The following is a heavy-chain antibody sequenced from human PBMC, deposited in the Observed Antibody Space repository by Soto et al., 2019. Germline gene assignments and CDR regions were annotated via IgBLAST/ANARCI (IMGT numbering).Heavy chain of an antibody. CDR2: ISGSGGST. J-gene: IGHJ4*02. V-gene: IGHV3-23*01. CDR1: GFTFRSYA. D-gene: IGHD2-8*01. Sequence: GGSLRLSCAASGFTFRSYAMSRVRQAPGKGLEWLSGISGSGGSTFYADSVKGRFTISRDNSKNTLYLQMNSLTAEDTAVYYCAKVGIYCSDGVCTAYWGQGTLVTVSS. CDR3: AKVGIYCSDGVCTAY.